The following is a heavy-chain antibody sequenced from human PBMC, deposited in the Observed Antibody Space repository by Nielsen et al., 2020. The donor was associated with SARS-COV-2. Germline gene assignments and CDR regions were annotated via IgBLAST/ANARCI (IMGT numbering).Heavy chain of an antibody. V-gene: IGHV3-20*04. CDR3: AKGSWLTIVGATTGVHFDL. J-gene: IGHJ2*01. Sequence: GESLKISCAASGFTFDDYGMSWVRQAPGKGLEWVSGINWNGGSTGYADSVKGRFTISRDNAKNSLYLQMNSLRAEDTALYYCAKGSWLTIVGATTGVHFDLWGRGTLVTVSS. D-gene: IGHD1-26*01. CDR2: INWNGGST. CDR1: GFTFDDYG.